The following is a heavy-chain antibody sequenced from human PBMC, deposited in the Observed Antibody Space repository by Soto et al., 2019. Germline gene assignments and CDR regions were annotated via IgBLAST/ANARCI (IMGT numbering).Heavy chain of an antibody. J-gene: IGHJ3*02. CDR3: ARGYCSGGSCYKIIDAFDI. Sequence: QVQLVQSGAEVKKPGSSVKVSCKASGGTFSSYAISWVGQAPGQGLEWMGGIIPIFGTANYAQKFQGRVTITADESTSTAYMELSSLRSEDTAVYYCARGYCSGGSCYKIIDAFDIWGQGTMVTVSS. D-gene: IGHD2-15*01. V-gene: IGHV1-69*01. CDR2: IIPIFGTA. CDR1: GGTFSSYA.